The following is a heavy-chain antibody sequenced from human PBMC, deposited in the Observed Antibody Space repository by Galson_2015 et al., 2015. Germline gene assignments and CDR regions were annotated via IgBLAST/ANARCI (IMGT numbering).Heavy chain of an antibody. D-gene: IGHD3-10*01. CDR1: GFTFSSYA. CDR3: AKAVGDGAGSYFKAKEGLFEL. J-gene: IGHJ2*01. V-gene: IGHV3-23*01. Sequence: SLRLSCAASGFTFSSYAMSWVRQAPGKGLEWVSAITARGGSTYFADSVNGRFTISRDNSMNTLYLQMSSLRAEDTAIYYCAKAVGDGAGSYFKAKEGLFELWGRGTLGTVS. CDR2: ITARGGST.